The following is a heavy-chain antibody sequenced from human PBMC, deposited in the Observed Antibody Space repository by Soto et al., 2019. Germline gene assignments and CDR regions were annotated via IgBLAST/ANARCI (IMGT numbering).Heavy chain of an antibody. CDR2: ISGSGGST. V-gene: IGHV3-23*01. D-gene: IGHD4-17*01. Sequence: GGSLRLSCAASGFTFSSYAMSWVRQAPGKGLEWVSAISGSGGSTYYADSVKGRFTISRDNSKNTLYLQMNSLRAEDTAVYYYAKNSGRAVTVDAFDIWGQGTMVTVSS. CDR1: GFTFSSYA. J-gene: IGHJ3*02. CDR3: AKNSGRAVTVDAFDI.